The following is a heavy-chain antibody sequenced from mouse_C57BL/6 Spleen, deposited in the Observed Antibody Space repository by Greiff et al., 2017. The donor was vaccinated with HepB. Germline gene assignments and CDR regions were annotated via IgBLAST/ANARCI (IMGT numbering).Heavy chain of an antibody. CDR1: GFNIKDDY. V-gene: IGHV14-4*01. J-gene: IGHJ2*01. CDR3: TRCLYYFDY. CDR2: IDPENGDT. Sequence: EVQLQQSGAELVRPGASVKLSCTASGFNIKDDYMHWVKQRPEQGLEWIGWIDPENGDTEYASKFQGKATITADTSSNTAYLQLSSLTSEDTAVYYCTRCLYYFDYWGQGTTLTVSS.